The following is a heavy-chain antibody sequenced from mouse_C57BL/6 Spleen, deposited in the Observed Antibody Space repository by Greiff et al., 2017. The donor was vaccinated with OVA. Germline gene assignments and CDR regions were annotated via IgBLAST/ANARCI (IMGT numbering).Heavy chain of an antibody. V-gene: IGHV2-2*01. CDR3: ARKGMGTSLLDYAMDY. J-gene: IGHJ4*01. CDR2: IWSGGST. CDR1: GFSLTSYG. D-gene: IGHD2-3*01. Sequence: QVQLQQSGPGLVQPSQSLSITCTVSGFSLTSYGVHWVRQSPGKGLEWLGVIWSGGSTDYNAAFISRLSISKDNSKSHVFFKMNSLQADDTAIYYCARKGMGTSLLDYAMDYWGQGTSVTVSS.